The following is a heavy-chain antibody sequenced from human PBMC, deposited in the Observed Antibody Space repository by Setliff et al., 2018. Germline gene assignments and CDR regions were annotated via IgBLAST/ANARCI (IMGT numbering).Heavy chain of an antibody. Sequence: GASVKVSCKTSGYTFHDYAISRVRQAPGQGLEWMGWISAYTGNTYTAQKRHGRLTLTTDTSTSTAYMELRSLRSDDTAMFYCAGVVYYASGSSLSYGMDVWGQGTAVTVSS. CDR2: ISAYTGNT. V-gene: IGHV1-18*01. J-gene: IGHJ6*02. CDR3: AGVVYYASGSSLSYGMDV. CDR1: GYTFHDYA. D-gene: IGHD3-10*01.